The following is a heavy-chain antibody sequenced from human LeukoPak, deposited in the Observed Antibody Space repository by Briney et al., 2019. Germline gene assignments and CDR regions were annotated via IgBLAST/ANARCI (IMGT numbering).Heavy chain of an antibody. D-gene: IGHD1-14*01. V-gene: IGHV3-48*02. CDR1: GFTFRSYG. CDR2: ISYSSSDI. CDR3: ASDFSGRNRGDFNI. Sequence: GGSLRLSCVASGFTFRSYGMNWVRQAPGKGLEWISYISYSSSDIYYADSVKGRFTISRDTAENSVYLQMNSLRDEDTAVYYCASDFSGRNRGDFNIWGNGTMLTVFS. J-gene: IGHJ3*02.